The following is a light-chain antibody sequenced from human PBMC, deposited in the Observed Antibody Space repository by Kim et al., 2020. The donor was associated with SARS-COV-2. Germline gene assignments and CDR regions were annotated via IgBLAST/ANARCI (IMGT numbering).Light chain of an antibody. J-gene: IGLJ3*02. Sequence: QPALTQSPSASASLGASVKLTCTLSSGHSSYAIAWHQQQPEKGPRYLMKVHSDGSHSKGDGIPDRFSGSSSGAERYLIISSLQSEDEAVYYCQTWGTGIWVFGGGTQLTVL. CDR2: VHSDGSH. CDR3: QTWGTGIWV. CDR1: SGHSSYA. V-gene: IGLV4-69*01.